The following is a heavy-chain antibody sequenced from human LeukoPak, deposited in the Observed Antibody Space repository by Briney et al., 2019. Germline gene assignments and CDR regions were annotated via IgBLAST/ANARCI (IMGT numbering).Heavy chain of an antibody. CDR1: GFTFSSYA. CDR2: ISYDGSNK. J-gene: IGHJ6*02. D-gene: IGHD3-9*01. V-gene: IGHV3-30*04. Sequence: GRSLRLSCAASGFTFSSYAMHWVRQAPGKGLEWVAVISYDGSNKYYADSVKGRFTISRDNSKNTLYLQMNSLRAEDTAVYYCARDQRLDPYYYYGMEVWGQGTTVTVSS. CDR3: ARDQRLDPYYYYGMEV.